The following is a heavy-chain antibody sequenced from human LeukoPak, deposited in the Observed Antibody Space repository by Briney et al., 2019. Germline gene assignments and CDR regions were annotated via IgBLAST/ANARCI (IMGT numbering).Heavy chain of an antibody. D-gene: IGHD3-10*01. J-gene: IGHJ4*02. Sequence: GASVKVSCKTSGYTFTNFIINWVRQAPGQGLEWMGWISAYNDNTSYAQMFQDRVTMSTDTSTSTAYLELQTLTSDDTAIYYCARFQASEFRGFDHWGQGTLITVSS. CDR2: ISAYNDNT. CDR1: GYTFTNFI. V-gene: IGHV1-18*01. CDR3: ARFQASEFRGFDH.